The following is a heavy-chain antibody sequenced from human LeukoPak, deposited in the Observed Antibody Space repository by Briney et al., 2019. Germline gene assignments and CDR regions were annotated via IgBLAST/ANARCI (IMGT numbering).Heavy chain of an antibody. J-gene: IGHJ4*02. CDR2: IYYSGSI. CDR3: ASRHLRGGSYDG. Sequence: SETLSLTCTVSGGSISSSSYYWGWIRQPPGKGLEWIGSIYYSGSIYYNPSLKSRVTISVDTSKNQFSLKLSSVTAADTAVYYCASRHLRGGSYDGWGQGTLVTVSS. CDR1: GGSISSSSYY. V-gene: IGHV4-39*07. D-gene: IGHD1-26*01.